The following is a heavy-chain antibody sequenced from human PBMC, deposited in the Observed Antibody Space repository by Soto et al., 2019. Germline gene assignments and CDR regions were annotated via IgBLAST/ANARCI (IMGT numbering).Heavy chain of an antibody. V-gene: IGHV1-69*12. D-gene: IGHD2-15*01. Sequence: QVQLVQSGAEVKKPGSSVKVSCKASGGTFRNYAVSWVRQAPGQAYEWMGGIVPMLGPAKYAPKFQGRLTITAAESTSTAYMELSSLRLEDTAVYYCATLLVISGNRLGGGGQGSLVTVSS. CDR3: ATLLVISGNRLGG. CDR1: GGTFRNYA. CDR2: IVPMLGPA. J-gene: IGHJ4*02.